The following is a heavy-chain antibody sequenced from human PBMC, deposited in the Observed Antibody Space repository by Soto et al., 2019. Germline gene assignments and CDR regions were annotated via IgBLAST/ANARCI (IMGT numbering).Heavy chain of an antibody. CDR1: GFTFSSYA. CDR3: ASYGPWVD. CDR2: ISYDGSNK. D-gene: IGHD3-10*01. Sequence: VQLVESGGGVVQPGRSLRLSCAASGFTFSSYAMHWVRQAPGKGLEWVAVISYDGSNKYYADSVKGRFTISRDNSKNTLYLQMNSLRAEDTAVYYCASYGPWVDWGQGTLVTVSS. J-gene: IGHJ4*02. V-gene: IGHV3-30-3*01.